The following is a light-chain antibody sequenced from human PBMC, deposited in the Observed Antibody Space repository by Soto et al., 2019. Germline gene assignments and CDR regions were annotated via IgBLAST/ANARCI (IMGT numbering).Light chain of an antibody. V-gene: IGKV3D-20*02. J-gene: IGKJ1*01. CDR3: QQHGSWHT. Sequence: FVLTQSPGTLSLYPRERATLSCMASQTVRNNYLAWYQQKPGQAPRLLIYDASNRATGIPARFSGSGSGTDFTLTISSLEAEDFAVYYCQQHGSWHTFGQGSKVDIK. CDR2: DAS. CDR1: QTVRNNY.